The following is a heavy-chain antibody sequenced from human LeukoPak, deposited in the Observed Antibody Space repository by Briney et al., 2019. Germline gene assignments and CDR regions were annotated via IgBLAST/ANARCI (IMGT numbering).Heavy chain of an antibody. CDR2: ISYTGTYI. J-gene: IGHJ4*02. CDR3: ARELPFDY. CDR1: GFTFSSYA. D-gene: IGHD2-15*01. Sequence: GGSLRLSCAASGFTFSSYAMSWVRQAPGKGLEWVSSISYTGTYIYYADSVKGRFTISRDNAKNTLYLQMNSLRAEDTAVYYCARELPFDYWGQGTLVTVSS. V-gene: IGHV3-21*01.